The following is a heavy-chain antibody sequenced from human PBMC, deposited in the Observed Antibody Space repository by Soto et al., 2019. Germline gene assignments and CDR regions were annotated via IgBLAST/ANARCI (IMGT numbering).Heavy chain of an antibody. CDR3: AKHAGYSSGWYVGFDP. J-gene: IGHJ5*02. V-gene: IGHV3-23*01. D-gene: IGHD6-19*01. CDR1: GFTFSSYA. CDR2: ISGSGGST. Sequence: PGGSLRLSCAASGFTFSSYAMSWVRQAPGKGLEWVSAISGSGGSTYYADSVKGRFTISRDNSKNTLYLQMNSLRAEDTAVYYCAKHAGYSSGWYVGFDPWGQGALVTVSS.